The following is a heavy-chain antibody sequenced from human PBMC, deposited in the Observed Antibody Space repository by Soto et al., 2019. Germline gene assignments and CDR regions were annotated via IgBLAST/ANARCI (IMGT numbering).Heavy chain of an antibody. CDR1: GYTFTSYG. CDR3: ARDDSYCSSTSCYDWFDP. CDR2: ISAYNGNT. D-gene: IGHD2-2*01. V-gene: IGHV1-18*01. Sequence: GASVKVSCKASGYTFTSYGISWVRQAPGQGLEWMGWISAYNGNTNYAQKLQGRVTMTTDTSTSTAYMELRSLRSDDTAVYYCARDDSYCSSTSCYDWFDPWGQGTLVTVSS. J-gene: IGHJ5*02.